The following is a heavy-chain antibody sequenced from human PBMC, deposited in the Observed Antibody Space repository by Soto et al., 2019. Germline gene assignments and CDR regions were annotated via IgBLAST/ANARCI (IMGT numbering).Heavy chain of an antibody. V-gene: IGHV3-53*01. CDR2: IYSGGST. J-gene: IGHJ4*02. CDR3: ARVGQWLVLDY. Sequence: PGGSLRLSCAASGFTVSSNYMSWVRQAPGKGLEWVSVIYSGGSTYYADSVKGRFTISRDNSKNTLYLQMNSLRAEDTAVYYCARVGQWLVLDYWGQGTLVTVSS. CDR1: GFTVSSNY. D-gene: IGHD6-19*01.